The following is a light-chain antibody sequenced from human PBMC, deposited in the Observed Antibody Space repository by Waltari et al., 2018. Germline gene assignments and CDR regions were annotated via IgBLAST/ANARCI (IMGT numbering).Light chain of an antibody. Sequence: DIQMTQSPSSLSASVADRVTITCRASQDISNFLAWFQQKPGEAPKSLIYSASTLQSGVPSKFSGSGSGTDFTLTISSLQPEDFATYYCQQYNSYPITFGQGTRLEIK. CDR1: QDISNF. V-gene: IGKV1-16*02. J-gene: IGKJ5*01. CDR3: QQYNSYPIT. CDR2: SAS.